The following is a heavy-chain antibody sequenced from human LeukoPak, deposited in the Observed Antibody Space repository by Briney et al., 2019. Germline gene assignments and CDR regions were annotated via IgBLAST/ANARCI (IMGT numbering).Heavy chain of an antibody. CDR2: IYPGDSDT. Sequence: GESLKISCKGSGYSFTSYWIGWVRQMPGKGLEWMGIIYPGDSDTRYSPSFQGQVTISADKSISTAYLQWSSLKASDTAMYYCARRMGGSDYDHYYYYGMDVWGQGTTVTVSS. CDR1: GYSFTSYW. J-gene: IGHJ6*02. V-gene: IGHV5-51*01. CDR3: ARRMGGSDYDHYYYYGMDV. D-gene: IGHD5-12*01.